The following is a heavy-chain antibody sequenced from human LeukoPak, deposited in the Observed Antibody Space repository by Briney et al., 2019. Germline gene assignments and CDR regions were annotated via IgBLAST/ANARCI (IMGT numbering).Heavy chain of an antibody. J-gene: IGHJ5*02. CDR3: ARGIASTSCYGPSCNWFDP. Sequence: ASVKVSCKASGYTFTGYYMHWVRQAPGQGLEWVGWINPNSGGTNYAQKFQGRVTMTRDTSISTAYMELSSLRSDGTAIYYCARGIASTSCYGPSCNWFDPWGQGTLVTVSS. CDR1: GYTFTGYY. D-gene: IGHD2-2*01. V-gene: IGHV1-2*02. CDR2: INPNSGGT.